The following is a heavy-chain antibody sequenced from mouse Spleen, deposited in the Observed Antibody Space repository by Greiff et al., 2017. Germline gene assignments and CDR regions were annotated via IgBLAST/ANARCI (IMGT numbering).Heavy chain of an antibody. J-gene: IGHJ1*01. CDR1: GYTFTDYN. CDR3: AKGLYGYWYFDV. Sequence: VQLQQSGPELVKPGASVKMSCKASGYTFTDYNMHWVKQSHGKSLEWIGYINPNNGGTSYNQKFKGKATLTVNKSSSTAYMELRSLTSEDSAVYYCAKGLYGYWYFDVWGAGTTVTVSS. CDR2: INPNNGGT. V-gene: IGHV1-22*01. D-gene: IGHD1-1*01.